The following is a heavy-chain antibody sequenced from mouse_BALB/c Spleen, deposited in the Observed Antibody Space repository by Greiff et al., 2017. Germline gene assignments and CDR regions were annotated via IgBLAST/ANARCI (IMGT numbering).Heavy chain of an antibody. CDR2: IYPSDSYT. Sequence: QVQLKQPGAELVRPGASVKLSCKASGYTFTSYWINWVKQRPGQGLEWIGNIYPSDSYTNYNQKFKDKATLTVDKSSSTAYMQLSSPTSEDSAVYYCTREGRTRDYFDYWGQGTTLTVSS. CDR3: TREGRTRDYFDY. D-gene: IGHD3-3*01. J-gene: IGHJ2*01. V-gene: IGHV1-69*02. CDR1: GYTFTSYW.